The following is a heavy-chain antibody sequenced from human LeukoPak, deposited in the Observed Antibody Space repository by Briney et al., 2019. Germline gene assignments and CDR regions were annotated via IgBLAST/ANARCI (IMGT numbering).Heavy chain of an antibody. V-gene: IGHV4-39*01. D-gene: IGHD6-13*01. CDR1: GGSISGGKDF. CDR3: ARRGITYSTSFFDS. CDR2: IYYTGST. Sequence: PSETLSPTCAVSGGSISGGKDFWGWIRQSPGKGLEWIGSIYYTGSTYYNPSLKSRVTISVDTSKSEFSLMVHSVTAADTAMYYCARRGITYSTSFFDSWGQGTLVTVAS. J-gene: IGHJ4*02.